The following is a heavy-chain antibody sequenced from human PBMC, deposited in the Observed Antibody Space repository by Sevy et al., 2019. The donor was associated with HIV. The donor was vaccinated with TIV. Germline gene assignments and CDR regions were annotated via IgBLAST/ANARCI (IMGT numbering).Heavy chain of an antibody. Sequence: GGSRLSCEASGFSFSNYGMNWVRQAPGKGLEWVSGTSGSGGSTYYADSVKGRFTISRDNSKNTLYLQMNSLRAEDTAVYSCAKDGESYVWGSHYDYWGQGTLVTVSS. CDR2: TSGSGGST. V-gene: IGHV3-23*01. CDR3: AKDGESYVWGSHYDY. J-gene: IGHJ4*02. CDR1: GFSFSNYG. D-gene: IGHD3-16*01.